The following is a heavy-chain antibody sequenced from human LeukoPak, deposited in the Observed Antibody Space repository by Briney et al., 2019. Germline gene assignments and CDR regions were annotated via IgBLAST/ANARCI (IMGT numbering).Heavy chain of an antibody. CDR3: ASLVAATPYYYYGMDV. Sequence: ASVKVSCKASGYTLTSYGISWVRQAPGQGLEWMGWISAYNGNTNYAQKLQGRVTMTTDTSTSTAYMELRSLRSDDTAVYYCASLVAATPYYYYGMDVWGQGTTVTVSS. D-gene: IGHD2-15*01. CDR2: ISAYNGNT. CDR1: GYTLTSYG. V-gene: IGHV1-18*01. J-gene: IGHJ6*02.